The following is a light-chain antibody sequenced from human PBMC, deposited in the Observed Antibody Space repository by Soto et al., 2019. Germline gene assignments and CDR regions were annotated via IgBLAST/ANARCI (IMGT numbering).Light chain of an antibody. CDR3: GSWDSSLTYV. Sequence: QSALAQPASVSGSPGQSITISCSGSSSDIGAYNHVTWYQQLPGTAPKLLIYDNNKRPSGIPDRFSGSQSGTSATLGITGLQTGDEAVYYCGSWDSSLTYVFGTGTKVTVL. J-gene: IGLJ1*01. CDR1: SSDIGAYNH. V-gene: IGLV1-51*01. CDR2: DNN.